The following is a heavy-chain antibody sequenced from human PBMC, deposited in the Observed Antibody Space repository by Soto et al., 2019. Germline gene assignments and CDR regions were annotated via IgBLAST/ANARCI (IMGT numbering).Heavy chain of an antibody. D-gene: IGHD2-15*01. V-gene: IGHV3-30*18. J-gene: IGHJ4*02. CDR3: AKEQGGRDGYYFDY. Sequence: GGSLKLSCAASGFTFSSYGMHWVRQAPGKGLEWVAVISYDGSNKYYADSVKGRFTISRDNSKITLYLQMNSLRAEDTAVYYCAKEQGGRDGYYFDYWGQGTLVTVSS. CDR2: ISYDGSNK. CDR1: GFTFSSYG.